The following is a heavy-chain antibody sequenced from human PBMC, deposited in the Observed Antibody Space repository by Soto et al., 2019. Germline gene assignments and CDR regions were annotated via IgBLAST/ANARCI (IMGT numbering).Heavy chain of an antibody. V-gene: IGHV3-21*01. CDR1: GFTFSSYS. CDR2: ISSSSSYI. D-gene: IGHD3-3*01. CDR3: ARESYYDFWSGYYPNYFHY. Sequence: GGSLRLSCAASGFTFSSYSMNWVRQAPGKGLEWVSSISSSSSYIYYADSVKGRFTISRDNAKNSLYLQMNSLRAEDTAVYYCARESYYDFWSGYYPNYFHYWGQGTLVTVSS. J-gene: IGHJ4*02.